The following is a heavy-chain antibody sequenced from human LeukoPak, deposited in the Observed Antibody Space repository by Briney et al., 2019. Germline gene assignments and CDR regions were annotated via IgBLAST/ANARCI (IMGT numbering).Heavy chain of an antibody. J-gene: IGHJ4*02. V-gene: IGHV3-30*18. CDR1: GFTFSSYG. Sequence: PGGSLRLSCAASGFTFSSYGMHWVRQAPGKGLEWVAVISYDGSNKYYADSVKGRFTISRDNSKNTLYLQMNSLRAEDTALYYCAKDLGSSSWLIDYWGQGTLVTVSS. CDR2: ISYDGSNK. CDR3: AKDLGSSSWLIDY. D-gene: IGHD6-13*01.